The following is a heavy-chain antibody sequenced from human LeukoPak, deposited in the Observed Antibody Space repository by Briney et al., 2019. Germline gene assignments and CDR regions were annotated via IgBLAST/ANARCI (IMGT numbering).Heavy chain of an antibody. CDR2: INHSGST. V-gene: IGHV4-34*01. CDR1: GGSFSGYY. Sequence: SETLSLTCAVYGGSFSGYYWSWIRQPPGKGLEWIGEINHSGSTNYNPSLKSRVTISADTSKNQFSLKLSSVTAADTAVYYCARGGRYSSSWGQGTLVTVSS. CDR3: ARGGRYSSS. J-gene: IGHJ4*02. D-gene: IGHD6-13*01.